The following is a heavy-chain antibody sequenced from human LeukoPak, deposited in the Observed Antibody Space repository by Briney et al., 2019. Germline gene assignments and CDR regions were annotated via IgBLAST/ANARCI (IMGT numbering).Heavy chain of an antibody. J-gene: IGHJ5*02. CDR2: MNPNSGNT. Sequence: ASVKVSCKASGYTFTTYDINWVRQATGQGLEWMGWMNPNSGNTGYAQKFQGRVTITRNTSISTAYMELSSLRSGDTAVYYCARMDTTGTADNWFDPWGQGTLVTVSS. D-gene: IGHD1-1*01. V-gene: IGHV1-8*03. CDR1: GYTFTTYD. CDR3: ARMDTTGTADNWFDP.